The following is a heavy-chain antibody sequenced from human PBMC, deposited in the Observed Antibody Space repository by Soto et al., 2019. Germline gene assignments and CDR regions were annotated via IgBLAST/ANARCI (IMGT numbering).Heavy chain of an antibody. Sequence: QVQVVQSGAEVREPGASVKVSCQTSGYSFTTYYVHWVRRAPGQGLEWMAIINPSGGRTRSAQRFQGRLNITSDTSSPTVFMELSSLTSEDTSVYYCVSDNYYAGSGYRLDHWGQGTPVTVSS. CDR2: INPSGGRT. CDR1: GYSFTTYY. D-gene: IGHD3-22*01. CDR3: VSDNYYAGSGYRLDH. J-gene: IGHJ4*02. V-gene: IGHV1-46*01.